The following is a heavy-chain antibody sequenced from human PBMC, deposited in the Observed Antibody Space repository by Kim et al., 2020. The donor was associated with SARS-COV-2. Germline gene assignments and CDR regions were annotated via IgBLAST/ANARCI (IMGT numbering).Heavy chain of an antibody. CDR2: ISSSSSYI. CDR3: ARLGGALVRYCSGGSCYPN. CDR1: GFTFSSYS. J-gene: IGHJ4*02. D-gene: IGHD2-15*01. V-gene: IGHV3-21*01. Sequence: GGSLRLSCAASGFTFSSYSMNWVRQAPGKGLEWVSSISSSSSYIYYGDSVKGRFTISRDNAKNSLYLQMNSLRAEDTAVYYCARLGGALVRYCSGGSCYPNWGQGTLVTVSS.